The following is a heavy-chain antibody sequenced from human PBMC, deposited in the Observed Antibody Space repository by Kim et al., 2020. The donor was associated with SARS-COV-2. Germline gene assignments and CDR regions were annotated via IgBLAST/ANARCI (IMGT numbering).Heavy chain of an antibody. Sequence: ASVKVSCKASGYTFTSYGISWVRQAPGQGLEWMGWISAYNGNTNYAQKLQGRVTMTTDTSTSTAYMELRSLRSDDTAVYYCARVTGRRVGYCCGGSCSTFDYWGQGTLVTVSS. CDR3: ARVTGRRVGYCCGGSCSTFDY. V-gene: IGHV1-18*01. CDR1: GYTFTSYG. CDR2: ISAYNGNT. J-gene: IGHJ4*02. D-gene: IGHD2-15*01.